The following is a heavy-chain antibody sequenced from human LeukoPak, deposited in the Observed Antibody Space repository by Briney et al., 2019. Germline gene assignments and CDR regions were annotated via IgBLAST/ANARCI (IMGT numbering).Heavy chain of an antibody. CDR1: GFTFSTYT. Sequence: GGSLRLSCAASGFTFSTYTMNWVRQAPGKGLEWVSSISSSSRYIYYADSVKGRFTISRDNAKNSLYLQMNSLRAEDTAVYYCAREYSGSLRSGVDYWGQGTLVTVSS. D-gene: IGHD1-26*01. CDR2: ISSSSRYI. J-gene: IGHJ4*02. V-gene: IGHV3-21*01. CDR3: AREYSGSLRSGVDY.